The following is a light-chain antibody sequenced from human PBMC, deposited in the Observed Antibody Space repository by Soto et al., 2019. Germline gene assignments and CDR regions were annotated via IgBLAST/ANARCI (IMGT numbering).Light chain of an antibody. Sequence: QTVVTQEPSLTVSPGGTVTLTCGSSTGAVTSGHYPYWFQQKPGQAPRTLIYDTSNKPSWTPARFSGSLLVGKAALTLSGEQPEDEAEYYCLLSYSGGEGVFGGGAKVTVL. CDR2: DTS. CDR1: TGAVTSGHY. V-gene: IGLV7-46*01. CDR3: LLSYSGGEGV. J-gene: IGLJ2*01.